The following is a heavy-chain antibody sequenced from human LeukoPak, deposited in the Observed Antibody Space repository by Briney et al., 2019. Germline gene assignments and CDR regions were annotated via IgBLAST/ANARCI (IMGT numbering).Heavy chain of an antibody. D-gene: IGHD3-22*01. CDR1: GYTFTSYY. J-gene: IGHJ4*02. Sequence: ASVKVSCKASGYTFTSYYMHWVRQAPGQGLERMGIINPSGGSTSYAQKFQGRVTMTRDTSTSTVYMELSSLRSEDTAVYYCARTPGDSSGYYYLDFDYWGQGTLVTVSS. CDR3: ARTPGDSSGYYYLDFDY. V-gene: IGHV1-46*01. CDR2: INPSGGST.